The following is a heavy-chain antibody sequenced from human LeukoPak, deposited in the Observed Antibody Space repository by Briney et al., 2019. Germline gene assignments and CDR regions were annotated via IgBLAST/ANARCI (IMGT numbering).Heavy chain of an antibody. CDR3: AKGTYYYDSSGYYYPAPNFDY. D-gene: IGHD3-22*01. CDR1: GFTFDDYA. V-gene: IGHV3-9*01. Sequence: PGGSLRLSCAASGFTFDDYAMHWVRQAPGKGLEWVSGISWNSGSIVYADSVKGRFTISRDNAKNSLYLQMNSLRAEDTALYYCAKGTYYYDSSGYYYPAPNFDYWGQGTLVTVSS. CDR2: ISWNSGSI. J-gene: IGHJ4*02.